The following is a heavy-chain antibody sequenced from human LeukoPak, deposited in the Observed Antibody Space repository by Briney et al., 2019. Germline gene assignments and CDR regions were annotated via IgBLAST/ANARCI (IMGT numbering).Heavy chain of an antibody. Sequence: PSETLSLTCTVSGGSISSYYWSWIRQPPGKGLEWIGYIYYSESTNYNPSLKSRVTISVDTSKNQFSLKLSSVTAADTAVYYCARGRYYYDSSGYHYSFDYWGQGTLVTVSS. D-gene: IGHD3-22*01. V-gene: IGHV4-59*01. CDR1: GGSISSYY. CDR3: ARGRYYYDSSGYHYSFDY. J-gene: IGHJ4*02. CDR2: IYYSEST.